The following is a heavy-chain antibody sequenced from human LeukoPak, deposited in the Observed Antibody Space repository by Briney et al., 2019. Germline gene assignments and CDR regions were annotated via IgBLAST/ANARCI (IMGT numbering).Heavy chain of an antibody. CDR2: IYHSGNT. CDR3: ARGREIDY. V-gene: IGHV4-38-2*02. Sequence: PSETLSLTCTVSGYSISSGYYWGWIRQPPGKGLEWIASIYHSGNTYYNPSLKSRVTISVDTSKNQFSLKLNSVTAADTAVYYCARGREIDYWGQGTLVTVSS. CDR1: GYSISSGYY. J-gene: IGHJ4*02. D-gene: IGHD3-10*01.